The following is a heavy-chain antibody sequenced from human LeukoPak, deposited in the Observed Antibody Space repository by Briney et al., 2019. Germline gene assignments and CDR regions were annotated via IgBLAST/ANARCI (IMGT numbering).Heavy chain of an antibody. D-gene: IGHD3-16*02. Sequence: GGSLRLSCAAYGFTFSSYSMNWVRQAPGKGLEWVSSISSSSSYIYYADSVKGRFTISRDNAKNSLYLQMNSLRAEDTAVYYCARESGYTFGGVIVISWFDPWGQGTLVTVSS. CDR3: ARESGYTFGGVIVISWFDP. V-gene: IGHV3-21*01. J-gene: IGHJ5*02. CDR2: ISSSSSYI. CDR1: GFTFSSYS.